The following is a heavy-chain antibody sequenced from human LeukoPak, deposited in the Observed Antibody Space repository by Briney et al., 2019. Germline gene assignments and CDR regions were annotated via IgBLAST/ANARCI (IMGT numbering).Heavy chain of an antibody. CDR1: GYTFTSYY. D-gene: IGHD3-3*01. Sequence: ASVKVSCKASGYTFTSYYMHWVRQAPGQGLEWMGIINPSGGSTSYAQKFQGRVTMTRDTSTSTVYMELSSLRSEDTAVYHCARTYYDFWSGIGPYYYYGMDVWGQGTTVTVSS. CDR3: ARTYYDFWSGIGPYYYYGMDV. CDR2: INPSGGST. J-gene: IGHJ6*02. V-gene: IGHV1-46*01.